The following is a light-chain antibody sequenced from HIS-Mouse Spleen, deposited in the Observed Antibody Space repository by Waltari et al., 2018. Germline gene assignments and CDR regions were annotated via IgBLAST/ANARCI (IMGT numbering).Light chain of an antibody. J-gene: IGLJ3*02. Sequence: QSALTQPASVSGSPGQSITISCTGTSSDVGGYNYVSWYQQHPGKAPKLMIYDVSNRPSGVANRFSGSKSGNTASLTSSGLQAEDAADYYCSSYTSSSTGVFGGGTKLTVL. CDR1: SSDVGGYNY. CDR3: SSYTSSSTGV. CDR2: DVS. V-gene: IGLV2-14*03.